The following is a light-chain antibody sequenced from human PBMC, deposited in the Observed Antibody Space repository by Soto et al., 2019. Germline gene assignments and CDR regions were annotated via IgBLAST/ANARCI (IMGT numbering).Light chain of an antibody. J-gene: IGKJ3*01. CDR1: QDIRND. V-gene: IGKV1-27*01. Sequence: DIQMTQSPSSLSASVGDRVTITCRASQDIRNDLAWYQQKPGKVPKVLIHAASTLQSGVPSRFSGSGSGTDFTLTISGLQPDDVATYYCQKCNIAPFTFGSGTKVDIK. CDR3: QKCNIAPFT. CDR2: AAS.